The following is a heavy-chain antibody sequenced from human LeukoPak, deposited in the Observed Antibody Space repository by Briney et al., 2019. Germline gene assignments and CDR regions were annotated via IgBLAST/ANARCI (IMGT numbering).Heavy chain of an antibody. CDR2: INLSGGST. V-gene: IGHV1-46*01. Sequence: ASVKVSCKASGYTFTTYSMHWVRQAPGQGLEWMAIINLSGGSTDYTQKFQGRVTVTRDTSTSTAYMELRSLRSDDTAVYYCARYEPKYYDFWSGYYGSQDWFDPWGQGTLVTVSS. CDR3: ARYEPKYYDFWSGYYGSQDWFDP. CDR1: GYTFTTYS. D-gene: IGHD3-3*01. J-gene: IGHJ5*02.